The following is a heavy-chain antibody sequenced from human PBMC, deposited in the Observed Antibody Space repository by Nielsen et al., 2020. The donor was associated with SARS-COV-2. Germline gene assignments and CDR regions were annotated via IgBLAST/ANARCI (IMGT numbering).Heavy chain of an antibody. CDR2: ISSSSSYI. CDR1: GFTFSSYS. V-gene: IGHV3-21*04. CDR3: TATVEMGNLSDLDF. Sequence: GESLKISCAASGFTFSSYSMNWVRQAPGKGLEWVSSISSSSSYIYYADSVKGRFTISRDNAKNSLYLQMNSLRAEDTAVYYCTATVEMGNLSDLDFWGQGTLVTVSS. D-gene: IGHD5-24*01. J-gene: IGHJ4*02.